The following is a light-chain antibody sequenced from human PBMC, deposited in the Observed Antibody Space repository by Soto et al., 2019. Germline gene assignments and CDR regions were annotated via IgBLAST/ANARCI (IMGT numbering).Light chain of an antibody. V-gene: IGLV6-57*02. CDR1: SGSVASNF. CDR3: QSYDRSSLYV. J-gene: IGLJ1*01. CDR2: GDN. Sequence: NFMLTQPHSVSASPGQTVTISCTGSSGSVASNFVHWYQRRPGSAPTIVIYGDNQRPSGVPDRFSGSIDSSSNSASLTISGLKTEDEADYFCQSYDRSSLYVFGTGTKLTVL.